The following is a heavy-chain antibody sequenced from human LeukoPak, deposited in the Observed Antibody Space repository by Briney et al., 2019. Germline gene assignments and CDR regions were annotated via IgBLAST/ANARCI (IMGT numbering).Heavy chain of an antibody. CDR1: GYTLTELS. D-gene: IGHD2-2*01. J-gene: IGHJ4*02. V-gene: IGHV1-24*01. CDR2: FDPEDGET. CDR3: AGCSSTSCFYFDY. Sequence: ASVKVSCKVSGYTLTELSMHWVRQAPGKGLEWMGGFDPEDGETIYAQKFQGRVTMTGDTSTDTAYMELSSLRSEDTAVYYCAGCSSTSCFYFDYWGQGTLVTVSS.